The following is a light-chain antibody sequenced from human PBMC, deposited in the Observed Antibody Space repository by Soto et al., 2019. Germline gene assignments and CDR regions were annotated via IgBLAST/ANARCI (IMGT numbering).Light chain of an antibody. J-gene: IGLJ1*01. Sequence: QSALTQPASVSGSPGQSITISCTGTSSDVGVYNYVSWYQQHPGKAPKLMIYEVSNRPSGVSNRFSGSKSGNTASLTISGLQAEDEADYYCSSYTSSSPYVFGPGTKVPVL. CDR1: SSDVGVYNY. V-gene: IGLV2-14*01. CDR3: SSYTSSSPYV. CDR2: EVS.